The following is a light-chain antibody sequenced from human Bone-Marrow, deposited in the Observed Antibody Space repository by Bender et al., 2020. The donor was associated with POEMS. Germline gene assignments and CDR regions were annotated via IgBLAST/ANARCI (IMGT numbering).Light chain of an antibody. J-gene: IGLJ2*01. CDR3: ASFTSSSTLEI. Sequence: QSALTQPASVSGSPGQSITISCTGTTSDVGDHDYVSWYQQHPGKAPRLMIYDVTNRPSGVSDRFSGSKSGATASLTISGLQAEDEATYYCASFTSSSTLEIFGGGTELTVL. CDR1: TSDVGDHDY. CDR2: DVT. V-gene: IGLV2-14*03.